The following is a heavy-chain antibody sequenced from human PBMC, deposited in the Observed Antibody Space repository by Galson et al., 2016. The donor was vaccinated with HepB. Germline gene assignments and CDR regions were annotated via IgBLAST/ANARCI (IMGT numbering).Heavy chain of an antibody. V-gene: IGHV4-4*02. CDR3: AREYRGYCPSSGCSHPNWFDP. Sequence: SETLSLTCAVSGGSISSSNWWTWVRQPPGKGLEWIGEIYHSGSTNYNPSLKSRVTMSVDKSKNQFSLKLTSVTAADTAVYYCAREYRGYCPSSGCSHPNWFDPWGQGTLVTVSS. CDR1: GGSISSSNW. CDR2: IYHSGST. D-gene: IGHD2-2*01. J-gene: IGHJ5*02.